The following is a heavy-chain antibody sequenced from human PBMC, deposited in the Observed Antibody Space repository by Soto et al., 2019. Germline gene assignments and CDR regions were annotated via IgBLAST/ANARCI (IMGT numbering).Heavy chain of an antibody. D-gene: IGHD3-22*01. V-gene: IGHV4-59*08. CDR3: ARLGGFYQSLDS. J-gene: IGHJ5*01. CDR1: GGSISSYY. Sequence: SETLSLTCTVSGGSISSYYWSWIRQPPGKGLEWIGYIYYSGTTTYNPSIKSRVTISVDSSKNQFSLNLTSVSAADTAVYYCARLGGFYQSLDSWGQGTLVTVSS. CDR2: IYYSGTT.